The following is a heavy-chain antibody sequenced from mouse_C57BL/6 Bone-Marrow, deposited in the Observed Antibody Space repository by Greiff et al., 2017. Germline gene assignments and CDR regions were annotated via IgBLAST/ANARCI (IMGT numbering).Heavy chain of an antibody. V-gene: IGHV1-69*01. Sequence: QVQLQQPGAELVMPGASVKLSCKASGYTFTSYWMHWVKQRPGQGLEWIGEIDPSDSYTNYNQKFKGKSTLTVDKSSSTAYMQLSSLTSEDSAVYYCAREGYYGSSLYYVDYWGQGTTLTVSS. CDR2: IDPSDSYT. CDR3: AREGYYGSSLYYVDY. D-gene: IGHD1-1*01. J-gene: IGHJ2*01. CDR1: GYTFTSYW.